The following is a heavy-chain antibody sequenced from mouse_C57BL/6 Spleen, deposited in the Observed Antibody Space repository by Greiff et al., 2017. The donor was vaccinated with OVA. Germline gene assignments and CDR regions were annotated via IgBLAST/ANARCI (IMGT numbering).Heavy chain of an antibody. CDR1: GYTFTSYW. CDR2: INPSSGYT. D-gene: IGHD2-3*01. J-gene: IGHJ2*01. CDR3: ATGWPSDY. V-gene: IGHV1-7*01. Sequence: VQVVESGAELAKPGASVKLSCKASGYTFTSYWMHWVKQRPGQGLEWIGYINPSSGYTKYNQKFKDKATLTADKSSSTAYMQLSSLTYEDSAVYYCATGWPSDYWGQGTTLTVSS.